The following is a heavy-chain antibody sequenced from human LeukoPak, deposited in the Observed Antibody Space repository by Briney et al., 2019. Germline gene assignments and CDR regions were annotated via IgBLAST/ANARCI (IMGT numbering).Heavy chain of an antibody. CDR3: ARDRDLTSNWASDY. D-gene: IGHD6-13*01. Sequence: MASETLSLTCTVSGDSTSGNDWWNWVRQPPGKGLEWIGEIFHGGSTNYNPSLKSRVTMSVDKSRNQFSLNLTSVTAADTAIYYCARDRDLTSNWASDYWGQGALVTVSS. CDR2: IFHGGST. J-gene: IGHJ4*02. V-gene: IGHV4-4*02. CDR1: GDSTSGNDW.